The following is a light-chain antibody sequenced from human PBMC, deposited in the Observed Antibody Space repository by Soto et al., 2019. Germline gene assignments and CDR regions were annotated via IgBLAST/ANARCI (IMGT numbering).Light chain of an antibody. CDR2: KAS. V-gene: IGKV1-8*01. CDR3: QHYNSYSEA. CDR1: QGISSY. Sequence: IRMIQSPSSFSASTGDRVTITCLASQGISSYLAWYQQKPGKAPKLLIYKASTLKSGVPSRFSGSGSGTEFTLTISSLQPDDFATYYCQHYNSYSEACGQGTKV. J-gene: IGKJ1*01.